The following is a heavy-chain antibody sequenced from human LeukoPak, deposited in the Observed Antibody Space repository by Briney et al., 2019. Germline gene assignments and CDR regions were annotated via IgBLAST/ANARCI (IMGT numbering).Heavy chain of an antibody. CDR1: GYTFTGYY. D-gene: IGHD3-22*01. CDR2: INPNSGGT. CDR3: ARDEDSSGYCFDY. Sequence: ASVRVSCKASGYTFTGYYMHWVRQAPGQGLEWMGWINPNSGGTNCAQKFLGRVTMTRDTSISTAYMELSRLRSDDTAVYFYARDEDSSGYCFDYWGQGTLVTVSS. V-gene: IGHV1-2*02. J-gene: IGHJ4*02.